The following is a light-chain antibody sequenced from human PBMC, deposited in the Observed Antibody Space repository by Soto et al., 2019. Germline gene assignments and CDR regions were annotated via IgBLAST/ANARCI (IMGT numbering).Light chain of an antibody. CDR2: EVR. Sequence: QPVLTQPASVSGSPGQSITISCTGTSRDIGGYNYVSWYQQHPGKAPKLVIYEVRSRPSGVSNRFSASKSGNTASLTISGLQAEDEAYYYCSSYTSTSTWMFGGGTKVTVL. V-gene: IGLV2-14*01. J-gene: IGLJ3*02. CDR3: SSYTSTSTWM. CDR1: SRDIGGYNY.